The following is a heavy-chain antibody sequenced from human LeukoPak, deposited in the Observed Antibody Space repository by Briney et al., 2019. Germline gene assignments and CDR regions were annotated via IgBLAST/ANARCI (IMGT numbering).Heavy chain of an antibody. V-gene: IGHV1-69*05. CDR1: GGTFSSYA. D-gene: IGHD3-10*01. CDR2: IIPIFGTA. CDR3: ARGLRGSGTFDY. Sequence: SVKVSCKASGGTFSSYAISWVRQAPGQGLEWMGGIIPIFGTANYAQKFQGRVTITTDESTSTAYMELSSLRSEDTAVYYCARGLRGSGTFDYWGQGTLVTVSS. J-gene: IGHJ4*02.